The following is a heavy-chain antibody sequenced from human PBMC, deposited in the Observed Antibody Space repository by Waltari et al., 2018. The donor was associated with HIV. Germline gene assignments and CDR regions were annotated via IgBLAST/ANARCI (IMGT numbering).Heavy chain of an antibody. D-gene: IGHD2-15*01. CDR2: ITASNSTT. V-gene: IGHV1-18*01. J-gene: IGHJ4*02. Sequence: QVQLVQSGAEVKKPGASVTVSCKASGYTFTSYGISWVRQAPGQGLEWMGWITASNSTTHCSLTLECRVTMPTDTSASTAYMELRSLRSDETALYYCATRSYCSGGSCYYFDYWGQGTLVTVSS. CDR3: ATRSYCSGGSCYYFDY. CDR1: GYTFTSYG.